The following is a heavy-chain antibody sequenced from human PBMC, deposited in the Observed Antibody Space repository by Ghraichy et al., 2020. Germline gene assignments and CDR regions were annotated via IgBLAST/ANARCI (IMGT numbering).Heavy chain of an antibody. J-gene: IGHJ5*02. V-gene: IGHV3-33*06. Sequence: GGSPRLSCAASGFTFSSYGMHWVRQAPGKGLEWVAVIWYDGSNKYYADSVKGRFTISRDNSKNTLYLQMNSLRAEDTAVYYCAKDPHSSSEWYWFDPWGQGTLVTVSS. CDR2: IWYDGSNK. CDR1: GFTFSSYG. D-gene: IGHD6-6*01. CDR3: AKDPHSSSEWYWFDP.